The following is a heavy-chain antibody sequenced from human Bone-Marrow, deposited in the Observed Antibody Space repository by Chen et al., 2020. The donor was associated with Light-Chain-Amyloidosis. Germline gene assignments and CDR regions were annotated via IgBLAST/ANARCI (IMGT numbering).Heavy chain of an antibody. D-gene: IGHD5-12*01. J-gene: IGHJ4*02. Sequence: EVQLEQSGPEVKTPGESLKISCKGSGYTVPNYWIGWVRQMPWKGLEWMGVISPDDSDARYSPSFAGQGTISADKPITTAYRQWRSLKASDTAMYYFARLRYGYNFDYWGQGTLVTVSS. CDR2: ISPDDSDA. CDR1: GYTVPNYW. CDR3: ARLRYGYNFDY. V-gene: IGHV5-51*01.